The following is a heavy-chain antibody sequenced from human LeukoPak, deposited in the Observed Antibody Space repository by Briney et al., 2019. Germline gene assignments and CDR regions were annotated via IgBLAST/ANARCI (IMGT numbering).Heavy chain of an antibody. D-gene: IGHD3-10*01. J-gene: IGHJ4*02. CDR3: ARGSARYYGSGSYYLLDY. CDR2: ISGSGGST. Sequence: PGGSLRLSCAASGFTFSSYAMSWVRQAPGKGLEWVSAISGSGGSTYYADSVKGRFTISRDNAKNSLYLQMNSLRAEDTAVYYCARGSARYYGSGSYYLLDYWGQGTLVTVSS. V-gene: IGHV3-23*01. CDR1: GFTFSSYA.